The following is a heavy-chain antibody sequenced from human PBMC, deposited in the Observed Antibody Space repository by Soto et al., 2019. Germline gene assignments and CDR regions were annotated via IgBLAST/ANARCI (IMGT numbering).Heavy chain of an antibody. Sequence: QLQLQESGSGLVKPSQTLSLTCAVSGGSISSGGYSWSWIRQPPGKGLEWIGYIYHSGSTYYNPSLKSRVTTSVDRSQNLWALKLSSLTSVDTALYYCAAWGGLPWYYWGQGTLVTVSS. J-gene: IGHJ4*02. V-gene: IGHV4-30-2*01. D-gene: IGHD3-10*01. CDR1: GGSISSGGYS. CDR2: IYHSGST. CDR3: AAWGGLPWYY.